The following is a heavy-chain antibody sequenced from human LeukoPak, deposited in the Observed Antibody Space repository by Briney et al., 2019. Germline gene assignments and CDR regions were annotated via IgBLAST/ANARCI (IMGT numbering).Heavy chain of an antibody. V-gene: IGHV3-30*02. J-gene: IGHJ4*02. CDR1: GFTVSGHG. D-gene: IGHD3-10*01. CDR2: AWYDEIKE. Sequence: GGSLRLSCAASGFTVSGHGMHWVRQAPGKGLEWVAVAWYDEIKEYYADSVKGRFTISRDTSKNTLYLQMNSLRAEDTAVYYCAKDRGGNEDYWGQGTLVTVSS. CDR3: AKDRGGNEDY.